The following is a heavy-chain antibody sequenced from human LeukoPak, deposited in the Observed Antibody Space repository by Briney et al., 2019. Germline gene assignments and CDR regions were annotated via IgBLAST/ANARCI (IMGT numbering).Heavy chain of an antibody. D-gene: IGHD3-3*01. CDR2: INPNSGGT. Sequence: ASVKVSCKASGYTFTGYYMHWVRQAPGQGLEWMGWINPNSGGTNYAQKFQGRVTMTRDTSVSTAYMELSRLRSDDTAVYYCAGSPWTELRFLEWSPTLQMDVWGKGTTVTVSS. J-gene: IGHJ6*04. V-gene: IGHV1-2*02. CDR1: GYTFTGYY. CDR3: AGSPWTELRFLEWSPTLQMDV.